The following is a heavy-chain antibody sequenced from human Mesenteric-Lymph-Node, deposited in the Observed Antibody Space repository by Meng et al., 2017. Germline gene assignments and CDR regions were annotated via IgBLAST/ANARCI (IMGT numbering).Heavy chain of an antibody. CDR3: SRGRGYSYGYADY. CDR1: GFTFGDYA. J-gene: IGHJ4*02. V-gene: IGHV3-49*03. Sequence: GGSLRLSCTASGFTFGDYAMNWFRQAPGKGLEWVGFIRSKAYGGTTEYAASVKGRFTISRDDSKSIAYLQMNSLKTEDTAVYYCSRGRGYSYGYADYWGQGTLVTVSS. D-gene: IGHD5-18*01. CDR2: IRSKAYGGTT.